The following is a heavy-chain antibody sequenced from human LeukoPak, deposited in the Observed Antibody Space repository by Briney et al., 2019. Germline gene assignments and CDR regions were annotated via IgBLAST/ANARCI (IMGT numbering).Heavy chain of an antibody. CDR2: IYPGDSDT. CDR1: GYSFTSYW. D-gene: IGHD3-22*01. J-gene: IGHJ4*02. V-gene: IGHV5-51*01. Sequence: GESLKISCKGSGYSFTSYWIGWVRQMPGKGLEWMGIIYPGDSDTRYSPSFQGQVTISADKSISTAYLQWSSLKASDTAMYYCARKTYYYDSSGYHFDYWGQGTLVTVSS. CDR3: ARKTYYYDSSGYHFDY.